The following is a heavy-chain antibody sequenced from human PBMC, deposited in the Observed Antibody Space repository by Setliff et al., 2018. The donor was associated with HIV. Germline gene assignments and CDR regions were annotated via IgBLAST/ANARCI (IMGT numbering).Heavy chain of an antibody. CDR2: FYYSGNT. Sequence: SETLSLTCTVSGGSISSSSYYWGWIRQPPGKGLEWIGSFYYSGNTYYSPSLKSRVTISVDASRNQFSLKLNSVTAADTAVYYCAREPDSIPYDYWGQGTLVTVSS. D-gene: IGHD4-4*01. CDR3: AREPDSIPYDY. J-gene: IGHJ4*02. V-gene: IGHV4-39*07. CDR1: GGSISSSSYY.